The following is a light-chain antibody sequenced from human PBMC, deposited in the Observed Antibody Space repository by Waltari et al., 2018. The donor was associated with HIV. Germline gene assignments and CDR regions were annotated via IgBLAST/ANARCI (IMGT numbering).Light chain of an antibody. CDR1: HSNIGTHY. CDR2: END. Sequence: QSLLTQPPSVSAAPGQIVTISCSGTHSNIGTHYISWYQHLPAKAPTLIIYENDKRPSGIPARFSGSKAGTSATLGGSGLQTGDEADYFCGTWDTTLSAVVFGGGTKLTVL. V-gene: IGLV1-51*01. CDR3: GTWDTTLSAVV. J-gene: IGLJ2*01.